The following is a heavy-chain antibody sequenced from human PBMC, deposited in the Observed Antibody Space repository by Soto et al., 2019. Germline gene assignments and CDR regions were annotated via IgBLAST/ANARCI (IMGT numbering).Heavy chain of an antibody. CDR2: IYYSGST. V-gene: IGHV4-59*01. J-gene: IGHJ4*02. CDR1: GGSISSYY. D-gene: IGHD5-12*01. Sequence: SETLSLTCTVSGGSISSYYWSWIRQPPGKGLEWIGYIYYSGSTNYNPSLKSRVTISVDTSKNQFSLKLSSVTAADTAVYYCAREENGGGYENYFDYWGQGTLVTVSS. CDR3: AREENGGGYENYFDY.